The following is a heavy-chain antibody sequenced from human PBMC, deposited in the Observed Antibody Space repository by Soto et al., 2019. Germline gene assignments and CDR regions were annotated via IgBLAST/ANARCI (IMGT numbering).Heavy chain of an antibody. D-gene: IGHD6-13*01. V-gene: IGHV4-34*01. CDR1: GGSFGGYY. J-gene: IGHJ5*02. CDR3: ARGLGQQLVMTWFDP. CDR2: INHSGST. Sequence: QVQLQQWGAGLLKPSETLSLTCAVYGGSFGGYYWSWIRQPPGKGLEWIGEINHSGSTNYNPSLKSRVTISVDTSKNQFSLKLSSVTAADTAVYYCARGLGQQLVMTWFDPWGQGTLVTVSS.